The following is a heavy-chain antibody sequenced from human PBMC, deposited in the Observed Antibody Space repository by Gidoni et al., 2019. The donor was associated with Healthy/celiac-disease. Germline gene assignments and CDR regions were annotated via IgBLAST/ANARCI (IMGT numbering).Heavy chain of an antibody. CDR3: ARGEGFRQQLSHFDY. V-gene: IGHV4-59*01. J-gene: IGHJ4*02. CDR1: GGSLSSYD. D-gene: IGHD6-13*01. Sequence: QVQLQASRPGLVKPSETLSLTCTVSGGSLSSYDWSWIRQPPGKGLEWIGYIYYSGSTNYNPSLKSRVTIAVDTSKNQFSLKLSSVTAADTAVYYCARGEGFRQQLSHFDYWGQGTLVTVSS. CDR2: IYYSGST.